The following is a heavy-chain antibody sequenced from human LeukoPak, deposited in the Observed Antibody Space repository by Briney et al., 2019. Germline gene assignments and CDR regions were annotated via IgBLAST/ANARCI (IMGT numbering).Heavy chain of an antibody. CDR1: GFTITTYA. J-gene: IGHJ4*02. CDR2: IGGGVTE. V-gene: IGHV3-23*01. D-gene: IGHD1-26*01. CDR3: ARAQGALDY. Sequence: SAGCLRLSCAASGFTITTYAVNWVRQAPGKGLEWVSGIGGGVTEYCADSVKGRFIISSDSSQNLVHLQMNSLTVEDTAVYYCARAQGALDYWGQGTLVTVSS.